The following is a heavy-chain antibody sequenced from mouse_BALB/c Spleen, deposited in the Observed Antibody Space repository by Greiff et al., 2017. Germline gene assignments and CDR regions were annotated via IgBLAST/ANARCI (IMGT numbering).Heavy chain of an antibody. CDR2: ISSGGST. CDR1: GFTFSSYA. Sequence: DVKLVESGGGLVKPGGSLKLSCAASGFTFSSYAMSWVRQTPEKRLEWVASISSGGSTYYPDSVKGRFTISRDNARNILYLQMSSLRSEDTAMYYCARGNYRYDGGYWYFDVWGAGTTVTVSS. D-gene: IGHD2-14*01. J-gene: IGHJ1*01. CDR3: ARGNYRYDGGYWYFDV. V-gene: IGHV5-6-5*01.